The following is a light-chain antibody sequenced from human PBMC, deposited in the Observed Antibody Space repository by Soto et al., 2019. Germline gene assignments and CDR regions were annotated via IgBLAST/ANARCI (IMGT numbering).Light chain of an antibody. J-gene: IGLJ1*01. CDR2: DDS. CDR3: QVWDSTSDHYV. Sequence: SYELTQPPSVSVAPGLTARITCGGNNIGSKSVHWNQQKPGQAPVLVVYDDSDRPSRIPERFSGSNSGNTATLTISGVEAGDEADYYCQVWDSTSDHYVFGTGTKLTVL. CDR1: NIGSKS. V-gene: IGLV3-21*02.